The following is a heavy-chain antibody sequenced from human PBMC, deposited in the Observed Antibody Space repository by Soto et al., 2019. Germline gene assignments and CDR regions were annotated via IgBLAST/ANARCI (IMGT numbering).Heavy chain of an antibody. CDR3: AKDHVVVGATVPDD. Sequence: QVQLVESGGGVVQPGKSLTLSCAASGFTFNFYGMHWVRQAPGKGLEWVAVISYDGSNQYYGDSVKGRFTISRDNSKNTLYLQMNSLRGEDTAVYYCAKDHVVVGATVPDDWGQGTLVTVSS. D-gene: IGHD1-26*01. V-gene: IGHV3-30*18. J-gene: IGHJ4*02. CDR1: GFTFNFYG. CDR2: ISYDGSNQ.